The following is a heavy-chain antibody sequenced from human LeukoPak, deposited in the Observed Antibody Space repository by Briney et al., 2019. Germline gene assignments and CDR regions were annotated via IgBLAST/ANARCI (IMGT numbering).Heavy chain of an antibody. Sequence: ASVKVSCKASGYTLTSSGISWVRQAPGQGLEWMGWISGYNGKTNYAQKMQGRVTMTTDTSTSTAYMELRSLRFDDTAVYYCARVGHIVVVTAPQLYWGQGTLVTVSS. V-gene: IGHV1-18*01. CDR1: GYTLTSSG. D-gene: IGHD2-21*02. CDR3: ARVGHIVVVTAPQLY. J-gene: IGHJ4*02. CDR2: ISGYNGKT.